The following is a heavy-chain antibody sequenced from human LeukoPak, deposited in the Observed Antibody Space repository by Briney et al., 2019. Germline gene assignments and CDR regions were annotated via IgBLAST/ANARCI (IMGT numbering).Heavy chain of an antibody. CDR2: IYYSGST. CDR1: GGSISSYY. J-gene: IGHJ4*02. V-gene: IGHV4-59*01. Sequence: SETLSLTCTVSGGSISSYYWSWIRQTPGKGLEWIGYIYYSGSTNYNPSLKSRVTISVDTSKNQFSLKLSSVTAADTAVYYCARDRGGYDIVWGQGTLVTVSS. CDR3: ARDRGGYDIV. D-gene: IGHD3-9*01.